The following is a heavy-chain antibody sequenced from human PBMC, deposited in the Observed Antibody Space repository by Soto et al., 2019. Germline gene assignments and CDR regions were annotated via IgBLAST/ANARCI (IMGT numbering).Heavy chain of an antibody. CDR2: ISGSGGST. V-gene: IGHV3-23*01. D-gene: IGHD3-9*01. J-gene: IGHJ3*02. CDR3: AFEKGYYDISTGYPEDAFDI. CDR1: GFTFSSYA. Sequence: GGSLRLSCAASGFTFSSYAISWVRQAPGKGQEWVSAISGSGGSTYYADSVKGRFTISRDNSKNTLYLQMNSPRAEDTAVYYCAFEKGYYDISTGYPEDAFDIWGQGTMVTVSS.